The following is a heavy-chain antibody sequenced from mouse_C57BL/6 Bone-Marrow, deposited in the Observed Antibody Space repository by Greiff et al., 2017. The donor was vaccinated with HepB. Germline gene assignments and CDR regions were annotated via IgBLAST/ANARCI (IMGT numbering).Heavy chain of an antibody. D-gene: IGHD2-2*01. Sequence: QVQLQQSGAELVRPGTSVKVSCKASGYAFTNYLIEWVKQRPGQGLEWIGVINPGSGGTNYNEKFKGKATLTADKSSSTAYTQLSSLTSEDSAVYFCARGEIYYGYDGFAYWGQGTLVTVSA. V-gene: IGHV1-54*01. CDR1: GYAFTNYL. J-gene: IGHJ3*01. CDR2: INPGSGGT. CDR3: ARGEIYYGYDGFAY.